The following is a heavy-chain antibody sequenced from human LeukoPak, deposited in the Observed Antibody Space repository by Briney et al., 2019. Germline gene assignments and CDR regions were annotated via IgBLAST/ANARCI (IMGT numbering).Heavy chain of an antibody. J-gene: IGHJ3*02. CDR3: ASMNGHASDI. CDR1: GFTLSSYW. D-gene: IGHD2-8*01. V-gene: IGHV3-74*01. CDR2: INSDGGST. Sequence: PGGSLRLSCAASGFTLSSYWMHWVRQAPGKGLVWVSGINSDGGSTRYADSVKGRFIITRDNAKNMLYLQMNSLRAEDTAVYYCASMNGHASDIWGQGTRVTVSS.